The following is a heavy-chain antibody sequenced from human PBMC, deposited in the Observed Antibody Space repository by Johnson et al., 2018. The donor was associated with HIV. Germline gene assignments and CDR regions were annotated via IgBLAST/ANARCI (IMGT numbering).Heavy chain of an antibody. CDR1: AFTFSRYG. CDR2: ISYDASNK. J-gene: IGHJ3*02. V-gene: IGHV3-30*03. Sequence: QVQLVESGGGVVQPGRSLRLSCAASAFTFSRYGMHWVRQAPGKGLEWVALISYDASNKYYADSVKGRFTISRDNSKNTLYLQMNSLRTDDTAVYYCARVRGGTGHGAFDIWGQGTMVTVSS. CDR3: ARVRGGTGHGAFDI.